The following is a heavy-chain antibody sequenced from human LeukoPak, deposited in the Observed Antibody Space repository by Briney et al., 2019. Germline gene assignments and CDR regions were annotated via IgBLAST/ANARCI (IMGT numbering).Heavy chain of an antibody. V-gene: IGHV3-48*01. CDR3: AKSQNGYLSAVGY. Sequence: PGGSLRLSCAASGFTFSSYTMNWVRQTPGKGLEWVSYISTNSRIIYYADSVKGRFTISRDNARNSLYLQMSSLRAEDTSVYYCAKSQNGYLSAVGYWGQGTLVTVSS. CDR1: GFTFSSYT. CDR2: ISTNSRII. D-gene: IGHD5-24*01. J-gene: IGHJ4*02.